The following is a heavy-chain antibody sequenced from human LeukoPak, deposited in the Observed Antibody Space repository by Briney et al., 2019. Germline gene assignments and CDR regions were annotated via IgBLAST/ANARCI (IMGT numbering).Heavy chain of an antibody. CDR3: AKDLFYPEYSSLHDAFDI. CDR2: ISGSGGST. D-gene: IGHD6-6*01. Sequence: GGSLRLSCGAFGFTFSSHAMSWVRQAPGKGLEWVSAISGSGGSTYYADSVKGRFTISRDNSNNTLYLQMNSLRAEDTAVYYCAKDLFYPEYSSLHDAFDIWGQGTMVTVSS. J-gene: IGHJ3*02. V-gene: IGHV3-23*01. CDR1: GFTFSSHA.